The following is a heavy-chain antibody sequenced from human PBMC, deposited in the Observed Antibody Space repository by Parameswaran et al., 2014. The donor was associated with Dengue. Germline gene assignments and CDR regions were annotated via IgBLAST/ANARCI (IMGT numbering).Heavy chain of an antibody. D-gene: IGHD6-6*01. V-gene: IGHV1-18*01. Sequence: WVRQAPGQGLEWMGWISAYNGNTNYAQKLQGRVTMTTDTSTSTAYMELRSLRSDDTAVYYCARDSSSRSRDYYYYYGMDVWGQGTTVTVSS. CDR2: ISAYNGNT. CDR3: ARDSSSRSRDYYYYYGMDV. J-gene: IGHJ6*02.